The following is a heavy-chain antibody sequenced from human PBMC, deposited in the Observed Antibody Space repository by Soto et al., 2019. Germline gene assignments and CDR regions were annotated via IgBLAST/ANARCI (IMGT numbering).Heavy chain of an antibody. D-gene: IGHD3-10*01. V-gene: IGHV4-30-4*01. J-gene: IGHJ4*02. Sequence: SETLSLTCTVSGGSITSDNYYWSWVRQRPGKGLEWIGFIYATGSTYYNPSLKSRVTISVDTSKDQFSLKVSSVTAADTAVYYCARVQATYGSQCFDYWGQGTLVTVSS. CDR1: GGSITSDNYY. CDR2: IYATGST. CDR3: ARVQATYGSQCFDY.